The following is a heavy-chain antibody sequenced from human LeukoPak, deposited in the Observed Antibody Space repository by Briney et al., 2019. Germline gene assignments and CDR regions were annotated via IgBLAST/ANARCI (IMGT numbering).Heavy chain of an antibody. V-gene: IGHV3-23*01. J-gene: IGHJ4*02. D-gene: IGHD3-22*01. CDR1: GFTFSSYA. CDR3: AKDRKPSITMIVVVPPSPDY. CDR2: ISGSGGST. Sequence: GGSLRLSCAASGFTFSSYAMSWVRQAPGKGLEWASAISGSGGSTYYADSVKGRFTISRDNSKNTLYLQTNSLRAEDTAVYYCAKDRKPSITMIVVVPPSPDYWGQGTLVTVSS.